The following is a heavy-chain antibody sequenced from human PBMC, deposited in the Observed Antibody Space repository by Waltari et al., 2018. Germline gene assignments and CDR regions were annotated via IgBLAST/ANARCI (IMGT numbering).Heavy chain of an antibody. Sequence: QLQLQESGPGLVEPSETLSLTCSVPGGSISGTSYYWGWIRQPPGKGLEWIGSVHSGGTTYYHPSLKSRISISLDTTEHRFSLKLTSVTAADTAVYYCARRSSGAYPDYYYGLDVWGQGATV. CDR1: GGSISGTSYY. CDR3: ARRSSGAYPDYYYGLDV. V-gene: IGHV4-39*02. J-gene: IGHJ6*02. D-gene: IGHD3-22*01. CDR2: VHSGGTT.